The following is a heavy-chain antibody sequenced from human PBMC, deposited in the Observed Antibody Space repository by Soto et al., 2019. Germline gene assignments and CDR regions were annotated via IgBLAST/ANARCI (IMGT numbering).Heavy chain of an antibody. CDR1: GFTFSSYW. J-gene: IGHJ6*02. Sequence: GASLRLSCAASGFTFSSYWMSWVLQAPGKGLEWVANIKQDGSEKYYVDSVKGRFTISRDNAKNSLYLQMNSLRAEDTAVYYCATQTTTNNRSYRYYYYYGMDVWAQGTTVTVSS. D-gene: IGHD3-16*02. V-gene: IGHV3-7*01. CDR2: IKQDGSEK. CDR3: ATQTTTNNRSYRYYYYYGMDV.